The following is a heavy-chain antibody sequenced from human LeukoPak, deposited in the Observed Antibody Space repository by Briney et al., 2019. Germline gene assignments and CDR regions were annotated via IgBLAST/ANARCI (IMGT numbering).Heavy chain of an antibody. V-gene: IGHV3-15*01. CDR1: GFTFSSYA. CDR2: IKSKTDGGTT. Sequence: GGSLRLSCAASGFTFSSYAMSWVRQAPGKGLEWVGRIKSKTDGGTTDYAAPVKGRFTISRDNSKNTLYLQMNSLRAEDTAVYYCARGKYYYGSGSFFDYWGQGTLVTVSS. D-gene: IGHD3-10*01. J-gene: IGHJ4*02. CDR3: ARGKYYYGSGSFFDY.